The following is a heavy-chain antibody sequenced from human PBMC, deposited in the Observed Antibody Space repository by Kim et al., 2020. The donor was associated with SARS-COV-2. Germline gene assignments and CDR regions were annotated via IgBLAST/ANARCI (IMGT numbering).Heavy chain of an antibody. CDR1: GYTFTSYG. CDR3: ARGRAAGYYDFWSGYPSYYYMDV. Sequence: ASVKVSCKASGYTFTSYGISWVRQAPGQGLEWMGWISAYNGNTNYAQKLQGRVTMTTDTSTSTAYMELRSLRSDDTAVYYFARGRAAGYYDFWSGYPSYYYMDVWGKGTTVTVSS. D-gene: IGHD3-3*01. V-gene: IGHV1-18*01. CDR2: ISAYNGNT. J-gene: IGHJ6*03.